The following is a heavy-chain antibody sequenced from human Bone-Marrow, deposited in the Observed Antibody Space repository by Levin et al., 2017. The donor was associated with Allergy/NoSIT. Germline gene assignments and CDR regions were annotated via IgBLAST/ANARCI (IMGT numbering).Heavy chain of an antibody. V-gene: IGHV3-21*01. J-gene: IGHJ4*02. CDR2: ISGSSSYI. Sequence: PGESLKISCAASGFTFSSYSMNWVRQAPGKGLEWVSSISGSSSYIYYADSMKGRFTISRDNAKNSVYLQMNSLRAEDTAVYYCANRDFWGQGTLVTVAS. CDR3: ANRDF. CDR1: GFTFSSYS.